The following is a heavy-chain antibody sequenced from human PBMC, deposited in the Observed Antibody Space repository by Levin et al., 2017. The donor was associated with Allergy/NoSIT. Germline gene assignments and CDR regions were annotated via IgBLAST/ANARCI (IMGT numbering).Heavy chain of an antibody. CDR3: ARDILRVGATRYFDY. V-gene: IGHV4-59*01. CDR1: GFSINTYY. Sequence: SETLSLTCTVSGFSINTYYWSWIRQPPGKGLEWIGQIHSGGSTYFLPSLKSRVTLSIDTSKNQFSLKLSSVTAADTAVYYCARDILRVGATRYFDYWGQGALVTVSS. J-gene: IGHJ4*02. D-gene: IGHD1-26*01. CDR2: IHSGGST.